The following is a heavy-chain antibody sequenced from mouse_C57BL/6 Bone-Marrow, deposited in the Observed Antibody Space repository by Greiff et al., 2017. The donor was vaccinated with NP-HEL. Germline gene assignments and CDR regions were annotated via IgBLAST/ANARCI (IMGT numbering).Heavy chain of an antibody. CDR1: GYAFSSSW. J-gene: IGHJ4*01. V-gene: IGHV1-82*01. D-gene: IGHD3-2*02. Sequence: LVESGPELVKPGASVKISCKASGYAFSSSWMNWVKQRPGKGLEWIGRIYPGDGDTNYNGKFKGKATLTADKSSSTAYMQLSSLTSEDSAVYFCAKDSSGFPYYAMDYWGQGTSVTVSS. CDR3: AKDSSGFPYYAMDY. CDR2: IYPGDGDT.